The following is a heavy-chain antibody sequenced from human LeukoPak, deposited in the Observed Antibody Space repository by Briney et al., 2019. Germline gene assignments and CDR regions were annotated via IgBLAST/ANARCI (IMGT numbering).Heavy chain of an antibody. D-gene: IGHD6-19*01. CDR3: ARDHSSGLYYFDY. CDR2: IIPIFGTA. Sequence: SVKVSCKASGDTFSIYAISWVRQAPGQGLEWMGGIIPIFGTANYAQKFQGRVTITADESTSTAYMELSSLRSEDTAVYYCARDHSSGLYYFDYWGQGTLVTVSS. J-gene: IGHJ4*02. V-gene: IGHV1-69*13. CDR1: GDTFSIYA.